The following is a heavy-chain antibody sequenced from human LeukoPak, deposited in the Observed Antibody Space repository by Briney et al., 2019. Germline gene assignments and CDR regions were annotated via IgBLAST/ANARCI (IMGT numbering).Heavy chain of an antibody. Sequence: PGGSLRLSCVVSGFIFSSYTMNWVRQAPGKGLEWVSSISSSSTYTYHADSLKGRFTISRDNAKNSLYLQMNGLRAEDTAVYYCARAGNGFYFDYWGQGTLVTVSS. J-gene: IGHJ4*02. CDR3: ARAGNGFYFDY. CDR1: GFIFSSYT. D-gene: IGHD4-23*01. V-gene: IGHV3-21*01. CDR2: ISSSSTYT.